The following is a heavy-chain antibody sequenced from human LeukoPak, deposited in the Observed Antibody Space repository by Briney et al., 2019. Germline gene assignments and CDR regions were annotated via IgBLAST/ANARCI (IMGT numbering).Heavy chain of an antibody. D-gene: IGHD6-19*01. CDR1: GYTFTSYG. V-gene: IGHV1-18*04. CDR3: ARGAVAGIGGSWWFDP. Sequence: ASVKVSCKATGYTFTSYGISWVRQAPGQGREWMGWISAYNGNTNYAQKVQGRVTMTTDTSTSTAYMELRSLRYDDTAVYYCARGAVAGIGGSWWFDPWGQGTLVTVSS. J-gene: IGHJ5*02. CDR2: ISAYNGNT.